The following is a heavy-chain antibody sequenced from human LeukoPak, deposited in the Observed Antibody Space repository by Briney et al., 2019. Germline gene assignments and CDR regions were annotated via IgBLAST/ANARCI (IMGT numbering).Heavy chain of an antibody. V-gene: IGHV3-53*03. D-gene: IGHD5-18*01. J-gene: IGHJ4*02. CDR3: TRGHGAMGEY. CDR1: DFTVISNY. CDR2: LHNNDDT. Sequence: GGSLRLSCGASDFTVISNYMTWVRQPPGEGLECGSVLHNNDDTYYSATVRGRFTISRDSPNHMLYLQMNSLRVEDTAVYYCTRGHGAMGEYWGQGTLVTVSS.